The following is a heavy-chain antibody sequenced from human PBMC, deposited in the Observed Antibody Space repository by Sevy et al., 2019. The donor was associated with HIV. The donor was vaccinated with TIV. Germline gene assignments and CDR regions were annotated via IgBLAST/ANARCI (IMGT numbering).Heavy chain of an antibody. D-gene: IGHD3-9*01. CDR3: ARERGSNILTLGLDF. J-gene: IGHJ4*02. V-gene: IGHV4-4*01. Sequence: GSLRLSCAASGLSVSSSVMNWVRQAPGKGLEWVSGISARIHASGSTIYNPSLKSRVTMSVDKSKSQFSLRLSSVTAADTAVYFCARERGSNILTLGLDFWGQRSLVTVSS. CDR2: IHASGST. CDR1: GLSVSSSVM.